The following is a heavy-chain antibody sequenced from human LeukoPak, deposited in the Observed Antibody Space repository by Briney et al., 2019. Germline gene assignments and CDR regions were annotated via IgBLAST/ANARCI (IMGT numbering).Heavy chain of an antibody. D-gene: IGHD5-18*01. Sequence: PSETLSLTCTVSGGSISSGGYYWSWIRQHPGKGLEWIGYIYYSGSTNYNPSLKSRVTISVDTSKNQFSLKLSSVTAADTAVYYCARSGYRRNFDYWGQGTLVTVSS. J-gene: IGHJ4*02. CDR1: GGSISSGGYY. V-gene: IGHV4-61*08. CDR2: IYYSGST. CDR3: ARSGYRRNFDY.